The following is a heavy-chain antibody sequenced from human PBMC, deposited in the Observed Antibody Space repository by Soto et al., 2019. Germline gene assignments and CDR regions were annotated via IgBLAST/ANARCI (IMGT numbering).Heavy chain of an antibody. D-gene: IGHD1-26*01. CDR3: ARGQTPAIVGANRSHWFDP. V-gene: IGHV4-34*01. CDR1: GGSFSGYY. CDR2: INHSGST. Sequence: SETLSLTCAVYGGSFSGYYWSWIRQPPGKGLEWIGEINHSGSTNYNPSLKSRVTISVDTSKNQFSLKLSSVTAADTAVYYCARGQTPAIVGANRSHWFDPWGQGTLVTVSS. J-gene: IGHJ5*02.